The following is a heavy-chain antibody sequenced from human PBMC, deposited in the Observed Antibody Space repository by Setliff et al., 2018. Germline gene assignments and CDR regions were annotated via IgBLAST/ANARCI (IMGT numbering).Heavy chain of an antibody. CDR2: IKEDGSQR. CDR3: SSYLVS. CDR1: GFTFSDAW. V-gene: IGHV3-7*01. Sequence: LRLSCAASGFTFSDAWMNWVRQAPGKGLEWVANIKEDGSQRNYVDAVRGRFTVSRDNARNLLYLQMNSLRVDDTAVYYCSSYLVSWGQGALVTVSS. J-gene: IGHJ4*02. D-gene: IGHD2-21*01.